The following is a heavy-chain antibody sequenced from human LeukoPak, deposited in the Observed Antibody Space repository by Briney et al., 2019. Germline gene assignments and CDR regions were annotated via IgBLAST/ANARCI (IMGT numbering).Heavy chain of an antibody. CDR3: ARGKYSSPVGHYYYYMDV. J-gene: IGHJ6*03. Sequence: ASVKVSCKASGYTFSSYYVHWVRQAPGQGLEWMGIINPSGGSTSYAQKFQGRVTMTRDMSTSTVYMELSSLRSEDTAVYYCARGKYSSPVGHYYYYMDVWGKGITVTVSS. CDR2: INPSGGST. D-gene: IGHD6-6*01. CDR1: GYTFSSYY. V-gene: IGHV1-46*01.